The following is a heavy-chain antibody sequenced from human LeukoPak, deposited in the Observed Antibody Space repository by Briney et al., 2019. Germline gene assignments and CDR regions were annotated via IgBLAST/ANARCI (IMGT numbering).Heavy chain of an antibody. J-gene: IGHJ4*02. Sequence: GGSLRLSCAVSGFTFSNFWMSWVRQAPGRGLEWVANIHPEGNEKYHVESVKGRFTISRDNTKNLLFLQMNGLRVEDTAVYYCAWGDDFSADHWGQGTLVTVSS. CDR2: IHPEGNEK. CDR3: AWGDDFSADH. V-gene: IGHV3-7*04. D-gene: IGHD1-1*01. CDR1: GFTFSNFW.